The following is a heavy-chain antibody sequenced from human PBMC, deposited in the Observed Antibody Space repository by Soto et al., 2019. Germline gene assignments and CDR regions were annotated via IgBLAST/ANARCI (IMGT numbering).Heavy chain of an antibody. V-gene: IGHV4-30-4*01. CDR3: ARDPPSSWTFDY. CDR2: IYYSGST. CDR1: GGSISSGDYY. D-gene: IGHD6-13*01. J-gene: IGHJ4*02. Sequence: PSETLSLTCTVSGGSISSGDYYWSWIRQPPGKGLEWIGYIYYSGSTYYNPSLKSRVTISVDTSKNQFSLKLSSVTAADTAVYYCARDPPSSWTFDYWGQGTLVTVSS.